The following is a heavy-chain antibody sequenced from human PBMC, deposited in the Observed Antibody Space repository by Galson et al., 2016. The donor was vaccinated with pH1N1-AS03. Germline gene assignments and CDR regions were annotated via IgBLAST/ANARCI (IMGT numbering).Heavy chain of an antibody. V-gene: IGHV4-59*11. CDR1: GGSISHLS. D-gene: IGHD4-23*01. CDR2: VYNSGST. CDR3: ATGLGWTADD. J-gene: IGHJ4*02. Sequence: ETLSLTCAVSGGSISHLSCTWIRQPPGKGLEWIGHVYNSGSTNYNPSLKGRVAISVDTSKNQFSLKLTSVTAADAAVYCCATGLGWTADDWGQGTLVTVSS.